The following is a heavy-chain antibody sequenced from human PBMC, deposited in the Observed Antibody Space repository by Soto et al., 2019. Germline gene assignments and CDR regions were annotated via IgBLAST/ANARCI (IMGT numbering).Heavy chain of an antibody. Sequence: QVQLVQSGAEVKKPGSSVKVSCKASGGTFSSYAISWVRQAPGQGLEWMGGIIPIFGTANYAQKFQGRVKITADESTSTAYMELSSRRSEDTAVYYCARMRQLALPGGTEHDGYFDYWGQGTLVTVSS. D-gene: IGHD6-6*01. V-gene: IGHV1-69*01. CDR3: ARMRQLALPGGTEHDGYFDY. J-gene: IGHJ4*02. CDR1: GGTFSSYA. CDR2: IIPIFGTA.